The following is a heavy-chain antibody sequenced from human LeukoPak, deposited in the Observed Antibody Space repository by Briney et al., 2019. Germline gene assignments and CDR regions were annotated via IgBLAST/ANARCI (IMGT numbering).Heavy chain of an antibody. CDR3: ATGGSSSGWQSSRSLYYFDY. J-gene: IGHJ4*02. CDR1: GGSFSGYY. V-gene: IGHV4-34*01. Sequence: PSETLSLTCAVYGGSFSGYYWSWIRQPPGKGLEWVGEINHSGSTNYNPCFKGRVTRSGAMSKNQFSLKLSSWADADTAVYYCATGGSSSGWQSSRSLYYFDYWGQGTLVTVSS. CDR2: INHSGST. D-gene: IGHD6-19*01.